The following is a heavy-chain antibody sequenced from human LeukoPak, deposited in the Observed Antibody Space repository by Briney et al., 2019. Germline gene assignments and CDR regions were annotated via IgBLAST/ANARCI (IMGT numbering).Heavy chain of an antibody. D-gene: IGHD6-6*01. V-gene: IGHV1-69*13. Sequence: GASVKVSCKASGGTFSSYAISWVRQAPGQGLEWMGGIIPIFGTANYAQKFQGRVTITADESTSTAYMELSSLRSEDTAVYYCAREGSSSTPGYFDYWGQGTLVTVSS. CDR1: GGTFSSYA. CDR3: AREGSSSTPGYFDY. CDR2: IIPIFGTA. J-gene: IGHJ4*02.